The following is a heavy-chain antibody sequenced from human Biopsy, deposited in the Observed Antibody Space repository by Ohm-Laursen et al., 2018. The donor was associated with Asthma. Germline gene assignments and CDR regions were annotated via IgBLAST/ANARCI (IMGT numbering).Heavy chain of an antibody. D-gene: IGHD3-10*01. CDR3: ARDMGAGPNQPPSGSGSSHLYGMDV. CDR1: GFTFSRHA. CDR2: ISWNSGTI. Sequence: SLRLSCAASGFTFSRHALHWVRQAPGKGLEWVAGISWNSGTIGYADSVKGRFTISRDNAKNSLYLQMNSLGPEDTAVYYCARDMGAGPNQPPSGSGSSHLYGMDVWGQGTLVTVSS. J-gene: IGHJ6*02. V-gene: IGHV3-9*01.